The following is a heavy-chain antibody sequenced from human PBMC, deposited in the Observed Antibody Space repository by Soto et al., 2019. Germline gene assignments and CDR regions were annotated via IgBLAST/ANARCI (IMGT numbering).Heavy chain of an antibody. Sequence: ASETLSLTCSVSGGSIRDYFWTWIRQSPGRGLEWIGYISSSGTVKYNSSLKSRVTISLDRSRNQFSLKLSSVTAADTAVYFCARDRKLELPGNYYYYGKDVWGQGTTVTVSS. CDR3: ARDRKLELPGNYYYYGKDV. CDR1: GGSIRDYF. CDR2: ISSSGTV. V-gene: IGHV4-59*01. J-gene: IGHJ6*02. D-gene: IGHD1-7*01.